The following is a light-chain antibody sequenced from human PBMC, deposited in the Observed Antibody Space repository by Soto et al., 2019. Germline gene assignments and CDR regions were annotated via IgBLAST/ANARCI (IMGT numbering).Light chain of an antibody. J-gene: IGLJ1*01. CDR3: AAWDDSLNGFV. CDR2: TNN. Sequence: QSVLTQPPSASGTPGQRVTISCSGSSSNIGSNTANWYQQLPGTAPKVLIHTNNERPSGVPDRFSGSKSGTSAALAISGLQSGDEADYYCAAWDDSLNGFVFGPGTKLTVL. V-gene: IGLV1-44*01. CDR1: SSNIGSNT.